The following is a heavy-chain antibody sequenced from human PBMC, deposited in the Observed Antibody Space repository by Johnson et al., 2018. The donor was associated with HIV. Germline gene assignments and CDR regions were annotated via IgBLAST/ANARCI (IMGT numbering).Heavy chain of an antibody. Sequence: QEKLVESGGGVVQPGRSLRLSCAASGFTFSDYYMSWIRQAPGKGLEWISYISGGGSAIYYADSVKGRFTISRDNAKNSLYLQMNSLRAEDTAVYYCARDLRDIVVPDAFDIWGQGTMVTVSS. CDR3: ARDLRDIVVPDAFDI. D-gene: IGHD5-12*01. V-gene: IGHV3-11*04. J-gene: IGHJ3*02. CDR2: ISGGGSAI. CDR1: GFTFSDYY.